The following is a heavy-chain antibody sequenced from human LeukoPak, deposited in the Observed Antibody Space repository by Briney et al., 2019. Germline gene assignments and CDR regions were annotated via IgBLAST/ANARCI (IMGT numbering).Heavy chain of an antibody. V-gene: IGHV5-51*01. CDR2: IHPGNSDT. J-gene: IGHJ5*02. CDR1: GYSFTNYW. CDR3: ARQRGLQLWFIDL. Sequence: GESLKISCKGSGYSFTNYWIGWVRQMPGKGLELMGIIHPGNSDTRYSPSFQGQVTISANKSISTAYLRWSSLKASDTAMYYCARQRGLQLWFIDLWGQGTLVTVSS. D-gene: IGHD5-18*01.